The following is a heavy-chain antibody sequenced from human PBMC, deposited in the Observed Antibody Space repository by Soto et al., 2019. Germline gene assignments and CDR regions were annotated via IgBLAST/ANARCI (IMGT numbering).Heavy chain of an antibody. CDR1: GGSISSGGYY. CDR2: IYYSGST. D-gene: IGHD3-3*01. Sequence: SETLSLTCTVSGGSISSGGYYWSWISQHPGKGLEWIGYIYYSGSTYYNPSLKSRVTISVDTSKNQFSLKLSSVTAADTAVYYCARTWSGYLDYWGQGTLVTVSS. CDR3: ARTWSGYLDY. V-gene: IGHV4-31*03. J-gene: IGHJ4*02.